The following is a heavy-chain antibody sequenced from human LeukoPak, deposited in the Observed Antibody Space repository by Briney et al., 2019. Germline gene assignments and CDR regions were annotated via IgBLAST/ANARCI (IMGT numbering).Heavy chain of an antibody. V-gene: IGHV3-21*01. CDR2: ISSSSYI. D-gene: IGHD6-19*01. J-gene: IGHJ6*02. CDR3: ARDFYSSGWYYGMDV. CDR1: GFTFSSYS. Sequence: KPGGTLTLSCAASGFTFSSYSMNWVRQAPGKGVEWVSSISSSSYIYYADSVKRRFTISRDNAKNSLYLQMNSLRAEDTAVYYCARDFYSSGWYYGMDVWGQGTTVTVSS.